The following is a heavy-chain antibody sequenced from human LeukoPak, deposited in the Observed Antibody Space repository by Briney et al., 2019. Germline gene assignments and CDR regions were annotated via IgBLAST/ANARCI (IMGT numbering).Heavy chain of an antibody. CDR1: GGSISSYY. CDR3: AREDAATKIDY. J-gene: IGHJ4*02. Sequence: PSETLSLTCTVSGGSISSYYWSWLRQPPGKGLEWIGYIYYSGSTNYNPSLKSRVTISADTSKNQFSLKLSSVTAADTAVYYCAREDAATKIDYWGQGTLVTVSS. V-gene: IGHV4-59*01. D-gene: IGHD2-15*01. CDR2: IYYSGST.